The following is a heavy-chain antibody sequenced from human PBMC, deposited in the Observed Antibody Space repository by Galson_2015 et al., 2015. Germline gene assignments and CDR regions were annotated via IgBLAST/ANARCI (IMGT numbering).Heavy chain of an antibody. V-gene: IGHV3-64D*06. J-gene: IGHJ2*01. CDR3: VKKAVTTASNWYFDL. CDR2: IAAGGNT. CDR1: GFTFSNYA. Sequence: SLRLSCAASGFTFSNYATHWVRQVPGKRLEYVSSIAAGGNTYYAESVKGRFTISRDNSKNTLDLQMSSLRPEDTAVYYCVKKAVTTASNWYFDLWGRGTLVTVSS. D-gene: IGHD4-17*01.